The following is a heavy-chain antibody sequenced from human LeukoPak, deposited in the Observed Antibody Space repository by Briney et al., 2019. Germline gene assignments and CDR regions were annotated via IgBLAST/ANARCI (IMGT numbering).Heavy chain of an antibody. V-gene: IGHV3-9*01. CDR3: ARGRFLEWLDGMDV. CDR2: ISWNSGSI. Sequence: GGSLGLSCAASGFTFDDYAMPWVRQAPGKGLEWVSGISWNSGSIGYADSVKGRFTISRDNAKNSLYLQMNSLRAEDTALYYCARGRFLEWLDGMDVWGQGTTVTVSS. D-gene: IGHD3-3*01. J-gene: IGHJ6*02. CDR1: GFTFDDYA.